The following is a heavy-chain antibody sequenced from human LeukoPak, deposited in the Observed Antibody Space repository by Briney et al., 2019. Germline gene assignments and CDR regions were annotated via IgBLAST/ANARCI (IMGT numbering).Heavy chain of an antibody. CDR2: INPSIGNP. J-gene: IGHJ4*02. CDR3: ARDLRSVAFDY. Sequence: ASVKVSCKDSGYSFTSHSVNWVRQAPGQGLEWIGYINPSIGNPTYAQGFTGRFVFSLDTSVTTAYLQISSLEAEDTAVYYCARDLRSVAFDYWGQGTLVTVSS. CDR1: GYSFTSHS. V-gene: IGHV7-4-1*02. D-gene: IGHD6-19*01.